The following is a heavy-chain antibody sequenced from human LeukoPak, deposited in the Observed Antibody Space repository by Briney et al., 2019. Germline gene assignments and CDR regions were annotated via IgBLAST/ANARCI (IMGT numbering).Heavy chain of an antibody. CDR2: ISGSGGST. CDR1: GFTFSGYG. D-gene: IGHD6-19*01. J-gene: IGHJ5*02. Sequence: GGSLRLSCAASGFTFSGYGMSWVRQAPGKGLEWVSAISGSGGSTYYADSVKGRFTISRDNAKNTLYLQLDSLGAEDTAVYYCARGLAVAGSSWFDPWGQGTLVSVSS. V-gene: IGHV3-23*01. CDR3: ARGLAVAGSSWFDP.